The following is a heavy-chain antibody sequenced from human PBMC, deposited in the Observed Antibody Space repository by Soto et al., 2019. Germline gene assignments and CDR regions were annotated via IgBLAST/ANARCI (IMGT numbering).Heavy chain of an antibody. J-gene: IGHJ6*02. CDR1: GFTFSSYS. Sequence: GSLRLSCAASGFTFSSYSMNWVRQAPGKVLEWVSSISSSSSYIYYADSVKGRFTISRDNAKNSLYLQMNSLRAEDTAVYYCARDLRYYYGSGSSGPTYGMDVWGQGXTVTVYS. CDR2: ISSSSSYI. CDR3: ARDLRYYYGSGSSGPTYGMDV. D-gene: IGHD3-10*01. V-gene: IGHV3-21*01.